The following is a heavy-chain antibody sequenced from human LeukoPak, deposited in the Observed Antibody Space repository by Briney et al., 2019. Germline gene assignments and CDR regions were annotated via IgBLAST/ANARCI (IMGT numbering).Heavy chain of an antibody. CDR2: IHHSGST. CDR1: GGSIGSNW. D-gene: IGHD2-2*01. J-gene: IGHJ4*02. Sequence: SGTLSLTCAVSGGSIGSNWWTWVRQPPGKGLEWIGEIHHSGSTNYNPSLKSRVTISIDKSKNQFSLKLSSVTAADTAVYYCARDKRYCSSTSCPPSPRNRDYFDYWGQGTLVTVSS. V-gene: IGHV4-4*02. CDR3: ARDKRYCSSTSCPPSPRNRDYFDY.